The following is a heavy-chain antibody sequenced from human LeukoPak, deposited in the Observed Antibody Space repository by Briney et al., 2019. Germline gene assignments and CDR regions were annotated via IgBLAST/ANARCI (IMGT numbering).Heavy chain of an antibody. J-gene: IGHJ4*02. D-gene: IGHD1-14*01. CDR1: GYTITGYY. CDR3: ARSPTGGLDY. CDR2: TNPNSGGT. V-gene: IGHV1-2*02. Sequence: ASVKVSCRASGYTITGYYMHWVRQAPGQGLEWMGWTNPNSGGTNYAQKVQGRVTMTRDTSISTAYMELSRLRSDDTAVYYCARSPTGGLDYWGQGTLVTVSS.